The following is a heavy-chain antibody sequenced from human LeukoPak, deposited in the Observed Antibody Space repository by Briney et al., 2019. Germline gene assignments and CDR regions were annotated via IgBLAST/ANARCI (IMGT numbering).Heavy chain of an antibody. CDR1: GFTFTTYE. V-gene: IGHV3-48*03. J-gene: IGHJ4*02. Sequence: PGGSLRLSCATSGFTFTTYEMNWVRQAPGKGLEWVSYITSSGDIKTYADPVKGRFTMSRDDAKNSVYLQMNSLRPEDTAVYYCARRAAAGTFTFDYWGQGTLVSVSS. CDR3: ARRAAAGTFTFDY. D-gene: IGHD6-13*01. CDR2: ITSSGDIK.